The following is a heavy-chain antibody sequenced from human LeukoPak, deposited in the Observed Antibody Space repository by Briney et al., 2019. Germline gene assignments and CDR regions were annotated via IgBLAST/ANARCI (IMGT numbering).Heavy chain of an antibody. J-gene: IGHJ4*02. D-gene: IGHD5/OR15-5a*01. CDR2: IYTSGNT. Sequence: PSQTLSLTCTVSGDSMSSDNYYWSWVRQPAGKGLEWIGRIYTSGNTNYNPSVKSRVTMSVDTSRNQVSLQLYSVTASDTAVYYCARGVSTTNFDYWGQGTLVTVSS. V-gene: IGHV4-61*02. CDR1: GDSMSSDNYY. CDR3: ARGVSTTNFDY.